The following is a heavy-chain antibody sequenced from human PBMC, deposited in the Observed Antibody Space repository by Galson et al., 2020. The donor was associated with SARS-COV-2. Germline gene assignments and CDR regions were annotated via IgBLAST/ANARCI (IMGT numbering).Heavy chain of an antibody. Sequence: SETLSLTCTVSGGSISNNDWWSWVRQPPGKGLEWIGEISQSVTTHYNPSLKSRVTISGDKSKNQISLKLSSVTAADTAVYYCATNMVGARGWFDPWGQGTLVTVSS. CDR3: ATNMVGARGWFDP. D-gene: IGHD1-26*01. CDR2: ISQSVTT. V-gene: IGHV4-4*02. CDR1: GGSISNNDW. J-gene: IGHJ5*02.